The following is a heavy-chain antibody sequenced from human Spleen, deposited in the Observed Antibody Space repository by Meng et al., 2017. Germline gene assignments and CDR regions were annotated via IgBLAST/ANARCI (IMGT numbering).Heavy chain of an antibody. D-gene: IGHD4-11*01. J-gene: IGHJ4*02. CDR2: INHSGST. CDR1: GGSFSDYY. CDR3: ARGPTTMAHDFDY. V-gene: IGHV4-34*01. Sequence: HVHLQPWGAGLLKPSGTLSLTCVVSGGSFSDYYWSWIRQPPGKGLEWIGEINHSGSTNYNPSLESRATISVDTSQNNLSLKLSSVTAADSAVYYCARGPTTMAHDFDYWGQGTLVTVSS.